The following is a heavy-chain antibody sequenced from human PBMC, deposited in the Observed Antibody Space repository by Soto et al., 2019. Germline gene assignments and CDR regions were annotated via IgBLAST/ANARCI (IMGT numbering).Heavy chain of an antibody. Sequence: QVQLVQSGAEVKKPGASVKVACKASGYTFTSYGISWVRQAPGQGLEWMGWISAYNGNTNYAQKLQGRVTMTTDTSTSTAYMELRSLRSDDTAVYYCARDRRVTTTGGNWFDPWGQGTLVTVSS. CDR1: GYTFTSYG. V-gene: IGHV1-18*04. CDR2: ISAYNGNT. CDR3: ARDRRVTTTGGNWFDP. D-gene: IGHD4-17*01. J-gene: IGHJ5*02.